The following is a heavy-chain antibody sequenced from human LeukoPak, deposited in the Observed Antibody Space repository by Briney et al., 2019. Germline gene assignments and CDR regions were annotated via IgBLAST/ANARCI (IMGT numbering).Heavy chain of an antibody. CDR1: GGSISSSSYY. J-gene: IGHJ4*02. CDR3: ASTRGYGDYGDFDY. V-gene: IGHV4-39*01. Sequence: PSETLSLTCTVSGGSISSSSYYWGWIRQPPGKGLEWIGSIYYSGSTYYNPSLKGRVTISVDASKNQFSLKLSSVTAADTAVYYCASTRGYGDYGDFDYWGQGTLVTVSS. CDR2: IYYSGST. D-gene: IGHD4-17*01.